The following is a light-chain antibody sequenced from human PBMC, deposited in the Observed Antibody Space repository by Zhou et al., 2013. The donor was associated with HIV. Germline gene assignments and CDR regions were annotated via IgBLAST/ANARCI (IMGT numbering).Light chain of an antibody. V-gene: IGKV1-NL1*01. CDR3: QQYYSTPT. CDR2: AAS. Sequence: DIQMTQSPSSLSASVGDRVTITCRASQGISNSLAWYQQKSGKAPKLLLYAASRLESGVPSRFSGSGSGTDYTLTISSLQPEDFATYYCQQYYSTPTFGQGTKVEIK. J-gene: IGKJ1*01. CDR1: QGISNS.